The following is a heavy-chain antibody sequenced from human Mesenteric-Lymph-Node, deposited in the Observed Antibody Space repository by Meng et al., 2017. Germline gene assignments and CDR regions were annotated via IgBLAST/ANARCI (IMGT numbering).Heavy chain of an antibody. D-gene: IGHD4-17*01. Sequence: ASVKVSCKASGYTFTGYYMHWVRQAPGQGLEWMGWINPNSGGTNYAQKFQGRVTMTRDTSISTAYMGLSRLRSDDTAVYYCARLYGAHYYFDYWGQGTLVTVSS. CDR3: ARLYGAHYYFDY. CDR1: GYTFTGYY. CDR2: INPNSGGT. J-gene: IGHJ4*02. V-gene: IGHV1-2*02.